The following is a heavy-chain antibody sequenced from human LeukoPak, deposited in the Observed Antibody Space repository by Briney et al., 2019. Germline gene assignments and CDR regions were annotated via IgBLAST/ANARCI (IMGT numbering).Heavy chain of an antibody. CDR1: GGSISSGGYY. CDR3: ATVLTTTVPSNNWFDP. V-gene: IGHV4-31*03. CDR2: IYYSGST. Sequence: PSETLSLTCTVPGGSISSGGYYWSWIRQHPGKGLEWIGYIYYSGSTYYNPSLKSRVTISVDTSKNQFSLKLSSVTAADTAVYYCATVLTTTVPSNNWFDPWGQGTLVTVSS. J-gene: IGHJ5*02. D-gene: IGHD1-14*01.